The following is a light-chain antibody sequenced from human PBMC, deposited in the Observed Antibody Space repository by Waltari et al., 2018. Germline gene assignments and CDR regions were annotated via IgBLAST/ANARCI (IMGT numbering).Light chain of an antibody. CDR2: EDI. CDR1: ALSKKY. J-gene: IGLJ3*02. CDR3: YSTDFSGHDRV. V-gene: IGLV3-10*01. Sequence: SYELTQPPSVSVSPGQTARITCSGDALSKKYAYWYQQKSGQAPVLVIYEDIKRPTGIPERFSGSSSGTTATLTISGAHVDDVADYYCYSTDFSGHDRVFGGGTKLTIL.